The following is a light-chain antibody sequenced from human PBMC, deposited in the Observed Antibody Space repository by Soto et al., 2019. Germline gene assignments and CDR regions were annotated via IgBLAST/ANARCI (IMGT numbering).Light chain of an antibody. CDR1: QRVSSNY. V-gene: IGKV3-20*01. Sequence: EIVLTQSSGTLSLFPGERATLSCRASQRVSSNYFAWYRQKPGQPPSLLIYGASNRSTGVPDRFSGSGSGPDFTLTISRLEPEDFAVYYCQQYISSHPGFTFGPGTTVAIK. CDR2: GAS. CDR3: QQYISSHPGFT. J-gene: IGKJ3*01.